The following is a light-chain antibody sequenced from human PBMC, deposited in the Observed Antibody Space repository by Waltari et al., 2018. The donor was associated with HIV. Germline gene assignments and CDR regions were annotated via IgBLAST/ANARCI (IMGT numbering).Light chain of an antibody. CDR1: SSAVWSYNL. CDR2: EVS. CDR3: CSYASTTDTYVV. J-gene: IGLJ2*01. V-gene: IGLV2-23*02. Sequence: QSALTQPASVSGSPGQSITISCTGTSSAVWSYNLFSWYQQHPGKAPKLIIDEVSKRPSGVSNRFSGSKSGSTASLTISGLQPEDEADYCCCSYASTTDTYVVFGGGTKLTVL.